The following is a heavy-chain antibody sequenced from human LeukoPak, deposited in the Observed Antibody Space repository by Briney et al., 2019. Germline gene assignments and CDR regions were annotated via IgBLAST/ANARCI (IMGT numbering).Heavy chain of an antibody. CDR1: GFTFNNHG. CDR3: TKGSRGWEYGYHDY. Sequence: GGSLRLSCTASGFTFNNHGVHWVRQVPGKGLEWVAVISFDGSNKYYGDSVKGRFSISRDNSEDTVYLQMNSLRAEDTAFYYCTKGSRGWEYGYHDYWGQGTLVTVSS. V-gene: IGHV3-30*18. J-gene: IGHJ4*02. D-gene: IGHD5-18*01. CDR2: ISFDGSNK.